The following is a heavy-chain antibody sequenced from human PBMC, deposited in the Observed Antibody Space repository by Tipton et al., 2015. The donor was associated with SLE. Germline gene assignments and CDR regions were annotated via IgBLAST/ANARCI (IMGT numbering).Heavy chain of an antibody. D-gene: IGHD6-19*01. Sequence: SLRLSCAASGFTFSSYAMHWVRQAPGKGLEWVAAISYDGSDKYYADSVKGRLTISRENSKNTLYLQMSSLRAEDTAVYYCARGGRYSSGSTDYWGQGTLVTVSS. CDR1: GFTFSSYA. CDR2: ISYDGSDK. V-gene: IGHV3-30*04. J-gene: IGHJ4*02. CDR3: ARGGRYSSGSTDY.